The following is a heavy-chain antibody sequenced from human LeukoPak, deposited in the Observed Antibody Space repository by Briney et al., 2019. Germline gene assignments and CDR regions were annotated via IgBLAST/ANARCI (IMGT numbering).Heavy chain of an antibody. D-gene: IGHD3-3*01. V-gene: IGHV1-46*01. J-gene: IGHJ5*02. CDR3: ARGRRFLEWLSYWFDP. CDR1: GYTFTSYY. Sequence: ASVKVSCKASGYTFTSYYMHWVRQAPGQGLEWMGIINPSGGSTSYAQKFQGRVTMTRDMSTSTVYMELRSLRSEDTAVYYCARGRRFLEWLSYWFDPWGQGTLVTVSS. CDR2: INPSGGST.